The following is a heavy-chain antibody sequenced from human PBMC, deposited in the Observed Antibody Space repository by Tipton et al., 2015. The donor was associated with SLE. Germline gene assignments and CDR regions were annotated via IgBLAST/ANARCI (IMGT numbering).Heavy chain of an antibody. CDR3: TTRPGNCNARAFDI. CDR1: GFTFSSYA. J-gene: IGHJ3*02. V-gene: IGHV3-23*01. Sequence: SLRLSCAASGFTFSSYAMSWVRQAPGKGLEWVSAISGSGGSTYYADSVKGRFTISRDNSKNTLYLQMNSLRAEDTAVYYCTTRPGNCNARAFDIWGQGTMVPFSS. D-gene: IGHD1-1*01. CDR2: ISGSGGST.